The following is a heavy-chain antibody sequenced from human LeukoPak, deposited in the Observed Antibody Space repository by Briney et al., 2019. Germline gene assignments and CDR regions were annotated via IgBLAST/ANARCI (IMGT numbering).Heavy chain of an antibody. CDR1: GFTFSSYS. Sequence: GGSLRLSCAASGFTFSSYSMKWVRQAPGKGLEWVSSISSSSSYIYYADSVTGRFTISRDNAKNSLYLQMNSLRAEDTAVYYCARESERWLANWGQGTLVTVSS. CDR3: ARESERWLAN. D-gene: IGHD5-24*01. V-gene: IGHV3-21*01. J-gene: IGHJ4*02. CDR2: ISSSSSYI.